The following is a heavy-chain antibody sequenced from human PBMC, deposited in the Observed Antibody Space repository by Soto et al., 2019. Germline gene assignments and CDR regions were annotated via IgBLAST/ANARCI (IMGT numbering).Heavy chain of an antibody. CDR3: ARLVAAGITYYFDS. CDR2: IYWDDDK. CDR1: AFSLSTSGVG. Sequence: QITLKESGPTLVKPTQTLTLTCTFSAFSLSTSGVGVSWIRQPPGKALEWPTFIYWDDDKRYSPSLKSRLTITKDTSKNQVVLTMTNMDPVDTATYYCARLVAAGITYYFDSWGQGTLVTVSS. J-gene: IGHJ4*02. V-gene: IGHV2-5*02. D-gene: IGHD2-21*01.